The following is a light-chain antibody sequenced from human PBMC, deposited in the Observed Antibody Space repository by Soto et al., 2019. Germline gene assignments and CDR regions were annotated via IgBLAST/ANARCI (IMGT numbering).Light chain of an antibody. CDR1: SSDVGAYTS. V-gene: IGLV2-14*01. CDR2: EVS. J-gene: IGLJ1*01. CDR3: SSYTSDNRDYV. Sequence: QSFLTQPASVSGSPGQPITISCTGTSSDVGAYTSVSWYQQHPGKAPKLIIYEVSNRPPGVSTRFSGSKSASTASLTISGLQAEDEAHYYCSSYTSDNRDYVFGTGTKVTVL.